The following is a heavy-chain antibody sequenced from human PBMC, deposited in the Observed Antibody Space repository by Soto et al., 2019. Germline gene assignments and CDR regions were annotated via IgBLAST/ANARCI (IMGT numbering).Heavy chain of an antibody. D-gene: IGHD2-2*01. Sequence: SETLSLTCTVSGGSISSYYWSWIRQPPGKGLEWIGHILYSGSTISNPSLKSRVTILLDTSKNQFSMKLNSVTAADTAIYFCARVPLGVPGPLVDPWGQGRLVTVAS. J-gene: IGHJ5*02. V-gene: IGHV4-59*01. CDR1: GGSISSYY. CDR2: ILYSGST. CDR3: ARVPLGVPGPLVDP.